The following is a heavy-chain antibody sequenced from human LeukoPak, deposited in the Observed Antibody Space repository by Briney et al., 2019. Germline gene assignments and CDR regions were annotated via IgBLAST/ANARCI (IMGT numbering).Heavy chain of an antibody. CDR1: GFTFSSFA. J-gene: IGHJ6*02. CDR3: ARYCGGDCYGMDV. Sequence: GGSLRLSCAASGFTFSSFAINWVRQAPGKGLEWVSVITGSGSGADYADSVKGRFTISRDNPKNSLYLQMNSLRAEDTAVYYCARYCGGDCYGMDVWGQGTTVTVSS. CDR2: ITGSGSGA. D-gene: IGHD2-21*02. V-gene: IGHV3-23*01.